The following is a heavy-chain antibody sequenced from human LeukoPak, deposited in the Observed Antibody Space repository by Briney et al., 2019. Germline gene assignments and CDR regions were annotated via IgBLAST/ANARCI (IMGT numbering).Heavy chain of an antibody. CDR1: GFTFSSYS. J-gene: IGHJ6*03. Sequence: GGSLRLSCAASGFTFSSYSMNWVRQAPGKGLEWVSSISSSSSYIYYADSVKGRFTISRDNAKNSLYLQMNSLRAEDTAVYYCARDGGSSHYYYYYMDVWGKGTTVTVSS. CDR2: ISSSSSYI. D-gene: IGHD6-6*01. V-gene: IGHV3-21*01. CDR3: ARDGGSSHYYYYYMDV.